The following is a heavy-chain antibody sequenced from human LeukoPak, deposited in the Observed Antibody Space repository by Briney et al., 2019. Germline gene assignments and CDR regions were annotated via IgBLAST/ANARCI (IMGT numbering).Heavy chain of an antibody. D-gene: IGHD5-24*01. CDR3: ARLRRDGYNYHAFDI. CDR2: IYYSGST. CDR1: GGSISSYY. V-gene: IGHV4-59*01. Sequence: PPETLSLTCTVSGGSISSYYWSWIRQPPGKGLEWIGYIYYSGSTNYNPSLKRRVTISVDTSKNQFSLKLSSVTAADTAVYYCARLRRDGYNYHAFDIWGQGTMVTVSS. J-gene: IGHJ3*02.